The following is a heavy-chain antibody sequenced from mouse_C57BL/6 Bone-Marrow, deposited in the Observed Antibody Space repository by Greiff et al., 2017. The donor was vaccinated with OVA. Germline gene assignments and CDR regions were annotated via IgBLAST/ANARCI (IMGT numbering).Heavy chain of an antibody. J-gene: IGHJ3*01. V-gene: IGHV1-69*01. CDR1: GYTFTSYW. CDR2: IDPSDSYT. D-gene: IGHD4-1*01. CDR3: ARTRANWGFAY. Sequence: QVQLQQPGAELVMPGASVKLSCKASGYTFTSYWMHWVKQRPGQGLEWIGEIDPSDSYTNYNQKFKGKSTLTVEQSYSTAYMQLSILTSEESAVYDSARTRANWGFAYWGQGTLVTVSA.